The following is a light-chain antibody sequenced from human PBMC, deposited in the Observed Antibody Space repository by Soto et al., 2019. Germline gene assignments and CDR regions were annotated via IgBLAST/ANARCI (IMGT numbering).Light chain of an antibody. V-gene: IGKV1-39*01. CDR3: QESYSTPWT. J-gene: IGKJ1*01. CDR1: QSISSY. CDR2: AAS. Sequence: DIQMTQSPSSLSASVGDRVTITCRASQSISSYLNWYQQKPGKAPELLIHAASSLQSGVPSRFSGSGSGTDFTLTISSLQPADFATYYCQESYSTPWTFGQGTKVEIK.